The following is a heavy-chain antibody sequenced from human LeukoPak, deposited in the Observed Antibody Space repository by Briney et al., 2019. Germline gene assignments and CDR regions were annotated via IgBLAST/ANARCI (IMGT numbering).Heavy chain of an antibody. CDR1: GFTFRSYG. CDR2: IWYDGSNK. D-gene: IGHD2-2*01. CDR3: AKAEGYCSSTSCYVYFDY. V-gene: IGHV3-33*06. J-gene: IGHJ4*02. Sequence: GTSLRLSCAASGFTFRSYGMHWVRQAPGKGLEWVAVIWYDGSNKYYSESVKGRFTISRDNSKNTLYLQMNSLRAEDTAVYYCAKAEGYCSSTSCYVYFDYWGQGTLVTVSS.